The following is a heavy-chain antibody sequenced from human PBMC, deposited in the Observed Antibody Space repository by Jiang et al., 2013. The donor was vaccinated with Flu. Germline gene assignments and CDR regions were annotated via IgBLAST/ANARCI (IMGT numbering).Heavy chain of an antibody. V-gene: IGHV5-51*01. Sequence: SEADVRKPGESLKISCQGSGYKFNTYWIAWVRQMPGKGLEWMGLIYPGDSDTRYSPSFQGQVTISADRSINTVYLQWKSLKASDTATYYCARRGEYDSSGYEFWGQGSLVTVSS. D-gene: IGHD3-22*01. CDR2: IYPGDSDT. CDR3: ARRGEYDSSGYEF. CDR1: GYKFNTYW. J-gene: IGHJ4*02.